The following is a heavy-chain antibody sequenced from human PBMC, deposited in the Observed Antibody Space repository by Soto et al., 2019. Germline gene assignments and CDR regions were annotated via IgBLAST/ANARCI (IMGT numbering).Heavy chain of an antibody. CDR1: GFTFSNYG. CDR3: ERDHSGYYFDY. V-gene: IGHV3-33*01. D-gene: IGHD5-12*01. CDR2: IWYDGSNK. Sequence: GGSLRLSCAASGFTFSNYGLHWVRQTPGKGLEWVAVIWYDGSNKYYGDSVKGRFAISRDDSRNTLYLQMNSLRAEDTAVYYCERDHSGYYFDYWGQGPLVTVSS. J-gene: IGHJ4*02.